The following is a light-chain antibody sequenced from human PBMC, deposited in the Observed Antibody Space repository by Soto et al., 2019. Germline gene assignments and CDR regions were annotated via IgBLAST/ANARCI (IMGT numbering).Light chain of an antibody. CDR1: QPITYF. V-gene: IGKV1-39*01. J-gene: IGKJ1*01. Sequence: DIQMDQSPSSLSASVGDRVTITCRASQPITYFLKWYQQKPGEAPKLLIYAVSTLQGGVPSRFSGSGSGTEFTLTIGSLQPEDSATYYCQQSYTTPRTFGEGTKVEIK. CDR3: QQSYTTPRT. CDR2: AVS.